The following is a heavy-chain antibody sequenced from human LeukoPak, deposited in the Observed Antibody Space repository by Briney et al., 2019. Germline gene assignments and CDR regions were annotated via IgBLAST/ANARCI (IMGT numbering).Heavy chain of an antibody. CDR1: GYTFTSYD. CDR2: MNPNSGNT. Sequence: GASVKVSFKASGYTFTSYDINWLRQATGQGREWMGWMNPNSGNTGYAQKFQGRLTITRNTSISTAYMELSSLRSDDTAVYYCARGRVEMATKQDYYYYMDVWGKGTTVTVSS. CDR3: ARGRVEMATKQDYYYYMDV. J-gene: IGHJ6*03. V-gene: IGHV1-8*01. D-gene: IGHD5-24*01.